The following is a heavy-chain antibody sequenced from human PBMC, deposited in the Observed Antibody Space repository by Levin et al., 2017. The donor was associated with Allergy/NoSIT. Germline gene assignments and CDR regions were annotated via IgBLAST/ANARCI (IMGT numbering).Heavy chain of an antibody. CDR3: ARQLGNFWSGYNYCDY. J-gene: IGHJ4*02. V-gene: IGHV3-48*03. CDR2: ISSTGSTI. D-gene: IGHD3-3*01. CDR1: GFTFSSYE. Sequence: GGSLRLSCAASGFTFSSYEMNWVRRAPGKGLEWVSYISSTGSTIYSADSVKGRFTISRDNAKNSLYLHMNSLRAEDTAVYYCARQLGNFWSGYNYCDYWGQGTLVTVSS.